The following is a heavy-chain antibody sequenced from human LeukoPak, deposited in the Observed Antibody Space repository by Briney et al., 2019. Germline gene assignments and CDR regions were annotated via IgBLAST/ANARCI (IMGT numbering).Heavy chain of an antibody. V-gene: IGHV4-34*01. CDR2: INHSGST. CDR1: GGSFSGYY. J-gene: IGHJ4*02. Sequence: SETLSLTCAVYGGSFSGYYWSWIRQPPGKGLEWIGEINHSGSTNYNPSLKSRVTISVDTSKNQFSLKLSSVTATDTAVYYCASRRSPTTYYYDSSGYYYVRTSPFDYWGQGTLVTVSS. D-gene: IGHD3-22*01. CDR3: ASRRSPTTYYYDSSGYYYVRTSPFDY.